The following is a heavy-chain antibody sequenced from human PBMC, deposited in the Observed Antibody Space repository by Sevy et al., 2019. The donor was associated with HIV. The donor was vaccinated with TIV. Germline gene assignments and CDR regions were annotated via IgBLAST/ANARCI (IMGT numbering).Heavy chain of an antibody. CDR1: GSTLTRLS. J-gene: IGHJ4*02. CDR3: ATTKDYYDNSGDPFDY. CDR2: FDPEDGKT. D-gene: IGHD3-22*01. Sequence: ASVKVSCKVSGSTLTRLSMHWVRQAPGKGLEWMASFDPEDGKTVYAQKFQGRVTMTEDTSTDTAYMWLSSLRSEDTDVYYCATTKDYYDNSGDPFDYWGQGTLVTVSS. V-gene: IGHV1-24*01.